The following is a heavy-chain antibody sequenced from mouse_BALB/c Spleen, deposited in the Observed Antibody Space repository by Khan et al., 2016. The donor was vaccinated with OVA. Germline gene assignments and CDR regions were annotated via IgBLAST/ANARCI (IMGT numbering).Heavy chain of an antibody. J-gene: IGHJ2*01. Sequence: QVQLQQSGAELAKPGASVKMSCKASGYTFTSYWMHWIKQRPGQGLEWIGYINPTSGYTDYNQKFKATATLTADKSSSTAYMQLSSLTSDDSAVYYCARDRIDYWGQGTALTVSS. CDR1: GYTFTSYW. CDR3: ARDRIDY. CDR2: INPTSGYT. V-gene: IGHV1-7*01.